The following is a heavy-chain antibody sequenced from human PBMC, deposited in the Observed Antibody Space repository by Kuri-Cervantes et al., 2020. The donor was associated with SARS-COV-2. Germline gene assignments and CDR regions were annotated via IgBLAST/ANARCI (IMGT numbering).Heavy chain of an antibody. Sequence: GESLKISCAASGFRFSSYAMHWVRQAPGKGLEWVAVISYDGTNKYYGDSVRGRFTISRDNSKNTLHLQMNSLRIEDTAVHYCARGALICGSSSCHGDFDLWGRGTLVTVSS. J-gene: IGHJ2*01. D-gene: IGHD2-2*01. CDR3: ARGALICGSSSCHGDFDL. CDR2: ISYDGTNK. V-gene: IGHV3-30*04. CDR1: GFRFSSYA.